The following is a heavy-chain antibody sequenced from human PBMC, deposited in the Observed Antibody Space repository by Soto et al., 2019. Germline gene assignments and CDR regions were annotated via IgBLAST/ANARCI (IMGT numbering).Heavy chain of an antibody. V-gene: IGHV3-74*01. D-gene: IGHD3-10*01. J-gene: IGHJ4*02. CDR3: ANCGSGIHS. CDR2: INADGSNT. Sequence: GGSLRLSCAASGFTFSTYWMYWVRQAPGKELVWVSHINADGSNTGYADSVKGRFTISRDNARKTLYLQMNSLRAEDTGVYYCANCGSGIHSWGQGTLVTVSS. CDR1: GFTFSTYW.